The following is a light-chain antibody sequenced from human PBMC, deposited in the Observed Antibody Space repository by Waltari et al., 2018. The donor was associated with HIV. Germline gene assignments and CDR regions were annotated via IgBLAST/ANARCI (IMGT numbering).Light chain of an antibody. CDR2: EVK. CDR1: SSNVGTSHL. Sequence: HSALTQPASVSGSPGQSITIPCTGPSSNVGTSHLVSWYQQHPGKAPNLLIYEVKRRPSGLSDRFSGSKSGNTASLTVSGLQAEDEAIYYCCSYAGSDTLVFGGGTSLTIL. J-gene: IGLJ3*02. V-gene: IGLV2-23*02. CDR3: CSYAGSDTLV.